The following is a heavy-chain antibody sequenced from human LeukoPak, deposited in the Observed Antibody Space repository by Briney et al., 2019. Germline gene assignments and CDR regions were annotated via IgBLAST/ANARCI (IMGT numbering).Heavy chain of an antibody. Sequence: SETLSLTCTVSGGSISSYYWSWIRQPPGKGLEWIGYIYYSGSTNYNPSLKSRVTISVDTSKNQFSLKLSSVTAADTAVYYCARQGLIFGVVGTYDAFDIWGQGTMVTVSS. CDR2: IYYSGST. CDR3: ARQGLIFGVVGTYDAFDI. J-gene: IGHJ3*02. V-gene: IGHV4-59*08. D-gene: IGHD3-3*01. CDR1: GGSISSYY.